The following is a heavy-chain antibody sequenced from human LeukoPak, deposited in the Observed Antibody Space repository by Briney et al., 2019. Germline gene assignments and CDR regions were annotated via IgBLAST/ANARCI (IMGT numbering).Heavy chain of an antibody. J-gene: IGHJ5*02. CDR2: MNPNSGNT. D-gene: IGHD2-2*01. CDR1: GYTFTSYD. Sequence: ASMKVSCKASGYTFTSYDINWVRQATGQGLEWMGWMNPNSGNTGYAQKFQGRVTITRNTSISTAYMELSSLRSEDTAVYYCARVAGYCSSTSCYPNWFDPWGQGTLVTVSS. V-gene: IGHV1-8*03. CDR3: ARVAGYCSSTSCYPNWFDP.